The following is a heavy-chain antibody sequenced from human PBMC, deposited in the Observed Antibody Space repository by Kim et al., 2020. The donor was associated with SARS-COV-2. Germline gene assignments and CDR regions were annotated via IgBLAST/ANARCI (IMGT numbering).Heavy chain of an antibody. D-gene: IGHD5-18*01. J-gene: IGHJ4*02. V-gene: IGHV4-61*02. CDR3: ARGRHTTMVPFDY. Sequence: NPSLKSRVTISVDTSKNQFSLKLSSVTAADTAVYYCARGRHTTMVPFDYWGQGTLVTVSS.